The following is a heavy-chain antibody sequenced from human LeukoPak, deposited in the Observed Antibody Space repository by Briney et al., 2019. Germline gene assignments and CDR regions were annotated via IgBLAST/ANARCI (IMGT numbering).Heavy chain of an antibody. CDR2: INTNSGGT. D-gene: IGHD7-27*01. CDR1: VYTFTGYY. J-gene: IGHJ4*02. Sequence: ASVNVSFKSSVYTFTGYYMHWVRQAPGQRLEWMGWINTNSGGTNNAHKFQGRVTITRDTSISTAYMELRRMRSGDTAGYYGASGPNWGHFDYGGQGTLV. V-gene: IGHV1-2*02. CDR3: ASGPNWGHFDY.